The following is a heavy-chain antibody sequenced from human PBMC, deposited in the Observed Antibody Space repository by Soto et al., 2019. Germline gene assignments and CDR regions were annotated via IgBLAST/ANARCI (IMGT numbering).Heavy chain of an antibody. CDR2: ITNDGRRT. V-gene: IGHV3-74*01. D-gene: IGHD3-10*01. Sequence: PGGSLRLSCAASGFTFSSYAMSWVRQAPGKGLEWVSHITNDGRRTNYADSVKGRFTISRDNAKNTLYLQMNSLRAEDTAVYYCVRDWFGGFHWGQGTLVTVSS. CDR3: VRDWFGGFH. J-gene: IGHJ4*02. CDR1: GFTFSSYA.